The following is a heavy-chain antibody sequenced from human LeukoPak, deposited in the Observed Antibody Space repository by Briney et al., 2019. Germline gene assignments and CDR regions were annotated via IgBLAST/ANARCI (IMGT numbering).Heavy chain of an antibody. J-gene: IGHJ4*02. CDR2: ISDSGGRT. CDR1: GITLSDFG. Sequence: GGSLRLSCAVSGITLSDFGMSWVRQAPGKGLDWVVGISDSGGRTNYADSVKGRFTISRDNPKNTLYLQMNSLRAEDTAVYFCAKRGVVIRVILVGFHKEAYYFDSWGQGALVTVSS. D-gene: IGHD3-10*01. V-gene: IGHV3-23*01. CDR3: AKRGVVIRVILVGFHKEAYYFDS.